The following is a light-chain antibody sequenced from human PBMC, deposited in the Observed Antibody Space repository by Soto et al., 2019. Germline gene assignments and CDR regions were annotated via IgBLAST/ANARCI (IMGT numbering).Light chain of an antibody. Sequence: DIQMTQSPSSLSASVGDRVAITCRSSQSISDYLNWYQQKPGKALKLVIYGASNLQSGVPSRFSGSGSGSEFTLTISSLQPDDFAIYFCQQSYSLPLTFGRGTKVDV. J-gene: IGKJ3*01. CDR1: QSISDY. V-gene: IGKV1-39*01. CDR3: QQSYSLPLT. CDR2: GAS.